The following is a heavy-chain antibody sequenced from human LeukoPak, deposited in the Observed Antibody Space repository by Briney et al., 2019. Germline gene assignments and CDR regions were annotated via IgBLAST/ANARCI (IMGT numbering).Heavy chain of an antibody. J-gene: IGHJ6*02. V-gene: IGHV1-2*02. CDR1: GYTFTGYY. CDR2: INPNRGGT. Sequence: EASVKVSCMASGYTFTGYYMHWVRPAPGQGLEWMGWINPNRGGTNYAQKFQGRVTMTRDTSISTAYMELSRLRSDDTAVYYCARGLGYSSSWYLGYYYYYGMDVWGQGTTVTVSS. CDR3: ARGLGYSSSWYLGYYYYYGMDV. D-gene: IGHD6-13*01.